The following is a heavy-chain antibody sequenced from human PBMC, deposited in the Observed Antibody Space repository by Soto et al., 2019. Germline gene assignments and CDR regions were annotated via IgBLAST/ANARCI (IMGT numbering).Heavy chain of an antibody. CDR1: GFTFSSYG. J-gene: IGHJ4*02. D-gene: IGHD4-17*01. CDR2: ISYDGSNK. CDR3: AKDRRRRSHYGDNSFDY. Sequence: PGGSLRLSCAASGFTFSSYGMHWVRQAPCKGLEWVAVISYDGSNKYYADSVKGRFTISRDNSKNTLYLQMNSLRAEDTAVYYCAKDRRRRSHYGDNSFDYWGQGTLVTVSS. V-gene: IGHV3-30*18.